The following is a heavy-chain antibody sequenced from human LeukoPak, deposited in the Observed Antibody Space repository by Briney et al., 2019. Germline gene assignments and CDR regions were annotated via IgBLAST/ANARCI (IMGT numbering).Heavy chain of an antibody. CDR2: ISSSGSTI. Sequence: GGSLRLSCAASGFTFSDYYVSWIRQAPGKGLEWVSYISSSGSTIYYADSVKGRFTISRDNAKNSLYLQMNSLRAEDTAVYYCARDPRDSSGYKDYWGQGTLVTVSS. J-gene: IGHJ4*02. CDR3: ARDPRDSSGYKDY. V-gene: IGHV3-11*01. D-gene: IGHD3-22*01. CDR1: GFTFSDYY.